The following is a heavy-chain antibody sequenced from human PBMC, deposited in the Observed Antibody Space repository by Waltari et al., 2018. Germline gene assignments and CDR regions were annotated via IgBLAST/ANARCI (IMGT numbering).Heavy chain of an antibody. CDR3: ARDLGITIFGVVRWYMDV. CDR1: GYTFTSYG. D-gene: IGHD3-3*01. V-gene: IGHV1-18*01. J-gene: IGHJ6*03. Sequence: QVQLVQSGAEVKKPGASVKVSCKASGYTFTSYGISWVRQAPGQGLEWMGWISAYNGTTNYAQKLQGRVTMTTDTSTSTAYMELRSLRSDDTAVYYCARDLGITIFGVVRWYMDVWGKGTTVTISS. CDR2: ISAYNGTT.